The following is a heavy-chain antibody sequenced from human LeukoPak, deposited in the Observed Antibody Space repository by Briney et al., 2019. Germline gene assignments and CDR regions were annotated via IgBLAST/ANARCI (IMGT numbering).Heavy chain of an antibody. CDR3: AREEITVVRGVHFDY. V-gene: IGHV4-61*02. CDR2: IYINGST. J-gene: IGHJ4*02. CDR1: GGSISSGSYY. D-gene: IGHD3-10*01. Sequence: PSETLSLTCTVSGGSISSGSYYWSWIRQPAGAGLEWIGRIYINGSTDYNPSLRSRVTISVDTSKNQFSLKLNSVTAADTAVYYCAREEITVVRGVHFDYWGQGTLVTVSS.